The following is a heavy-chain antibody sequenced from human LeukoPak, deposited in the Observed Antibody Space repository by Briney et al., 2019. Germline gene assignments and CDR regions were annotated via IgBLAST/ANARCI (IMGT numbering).Heavy chain of an antibody. CDR2: ISRSSSYI. CDR1: GFAFSSYS. J-gene: IGHJ2*01. Sequence: GGSLRLSCAASGFAFSSYSMNWVRQAPGKGLEWVSSISRSSSYIYYADSVKGRFTISRDNAKNSLYLQMNSLRAEDTAVYYCARTYQLLSLNWYFDLWGRGTLVTVSS. CDR3: ARTYQLLSLNWYFDL. D-gene: IGHD2-2*01. V-gene: IGHV3-21*01.